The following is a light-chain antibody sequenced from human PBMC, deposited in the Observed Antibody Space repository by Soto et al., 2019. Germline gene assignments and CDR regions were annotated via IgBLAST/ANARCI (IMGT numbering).Light chain of an antibody. CDR2: AAS. J-gene: IGKJ1*01. CDR3: QQYNNWPPWT. Sequence: EIVMTQSPATLSVSPGERVTFSCRASQSIGSNLAWYQQKPGQAPRLLIYAASIRATDFPARFSGSGSGTEFTLTISGLQSDDFAVYFCQQYNNWPPWTFGHGTKVDIK. V-gene: IGKV3-15*01. CDR1: QSIGSN.